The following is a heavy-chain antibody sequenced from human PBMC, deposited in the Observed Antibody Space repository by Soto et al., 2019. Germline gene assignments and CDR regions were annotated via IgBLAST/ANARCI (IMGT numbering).Heavy chain of an antibody. J-gene: IGHJ4*02. D-gene: IGHD4-17*01. CDR1: GGSFSGYY. CDR2: INHSGST. CDR3: ARSEGATVTTFDY. V-gene: IGHV4-34*01. Sequence: SETLSLTCAVYGGSFSGYYWSWIRQPPGKGLEWIGEINHSGSTNYNPSLKSRVTISVDTSKNQFSLKLSSVTAADTAVYYCARSEGATVTTFDYWGQGTLVTVSS.